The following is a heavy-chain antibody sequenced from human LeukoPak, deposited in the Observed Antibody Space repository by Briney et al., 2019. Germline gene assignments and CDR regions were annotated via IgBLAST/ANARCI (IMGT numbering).Heavy chain of an antibody. CDR3: AREQWLDY. D-gene: IGHD6-19*01. CDR1: LFTLSNNY. CDR2: IYSCGRT. J-gene: IGHJ4*02. Sequence: HPGGSLRLSCSASLFTLSNNYMTWVPQAPGKGLERVSIIYSCGRTFYADSVKGRFTISRDNSKNTLYLQMNSLRAEETDVYFCAREQWLDYWGQGTLVTVSS. V-gene: IGHV3-53*01.